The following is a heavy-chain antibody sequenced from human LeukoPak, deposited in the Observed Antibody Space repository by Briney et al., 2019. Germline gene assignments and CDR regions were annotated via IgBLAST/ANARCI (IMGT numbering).Heavy chain of an antibody. Sequence: SETLSLTCAVYGGSFSGYYWSWIRQPPGKGLEWIGEINHSGSTNYNPSLKSRVTISVDTSKNQFSLKLSSVTAADTAVYYCARAGYSSSWYRSYYYYYMDVWGKGTTVTISS. CDR2: INHSGST. CDR3: ARAGYSSSWYRSYYYYYMDV. D-gene: IGHD6-13*01. V-gene: IGHV4-34*01. J-gene: IGHJ6*03. CDR1: GGSFSGYY.